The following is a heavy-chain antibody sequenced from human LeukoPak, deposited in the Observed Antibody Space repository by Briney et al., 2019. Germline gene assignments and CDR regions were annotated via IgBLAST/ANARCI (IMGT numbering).Heavy chain of an antibody. V-gene: IGHV3-23*01. J-gene: IGHJ4*02. CDR2: ISTSGGST. D-gene: IGHD4-11*01. CDR1: GFTVSGYA. Sequence: GSLRLSCAASGFTVSGYAMNWVRQAPGKGLEWVATISTSGGSTYYADFVKGRFTISRDNSKNTLYLQMNSLRAEDTAVYYCAKSRTTVTTSQSFDYWGQGTLVTVSS. CDR3: AKSRTTVTTSQSFDY.